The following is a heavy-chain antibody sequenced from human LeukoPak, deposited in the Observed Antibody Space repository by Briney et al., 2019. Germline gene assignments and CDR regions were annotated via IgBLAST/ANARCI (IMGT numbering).Heavy chain of an antibody. V-gene: IGHV4-31*03. J-gene: IGHJ4*02. CDR3: ARLLRGFDY. CDR1: GGCISSGGYY. D-gene: IGHD3-10*01. Sequence: SETLTLTCTVSGGCISSGGYYWSWIRQHPGKGLEWIGYIYYSGSTYCNPSLKSRVTISVDTSKNQFSLKLSSVTAADTAVYYCARLLRGFDYWGQGTLVTVSS. CDR2: IYYSGST.